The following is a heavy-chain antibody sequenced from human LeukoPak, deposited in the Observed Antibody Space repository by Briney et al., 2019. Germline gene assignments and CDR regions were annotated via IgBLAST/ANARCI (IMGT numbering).Heavy chain of an antibody. CDR1: GGSISSYY. CDR2: IYYSGST. J-gene: IGHJ5*02. V-gene: IGHV4-59*01. CDR3: ARGFYGSGSYGFPRAAWFDP. D-gene: IGHD3-10*01. Sequence: SETLSLTCTASGGSISSYYWSWIRQPPGKGLEWIGYIYYSGSTNYNPSLKSRVTISVDTSKNQFSLKLSSVTAADTPVYYCARGFYGSGSYGFPRAAWFDPWGQGTLVTVSS.